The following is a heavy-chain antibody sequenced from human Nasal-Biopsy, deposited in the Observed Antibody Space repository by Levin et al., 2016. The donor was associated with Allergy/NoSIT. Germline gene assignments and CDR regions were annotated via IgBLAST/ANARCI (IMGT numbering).Heavy chain of an antibody. V-gene: IGHV1-18*01. J-gene: IGHJ5*02. CDR1: GYTFTTYG. CDR2: ISAYNGNT. Sequence: ASVKVSCKASGYTFTTYGISWVRQAPGQGLEWMGWISAYNGNTNYAQKFQGRVTMTTDTSTSTAYMELRSLRSDDTAVYYCARDRDTHGHRPIENWFVPWGQGTLVIVSS. D-gene: IGHD2-8*01. CDR3: ARDRDTHGHRPIENWFVP.